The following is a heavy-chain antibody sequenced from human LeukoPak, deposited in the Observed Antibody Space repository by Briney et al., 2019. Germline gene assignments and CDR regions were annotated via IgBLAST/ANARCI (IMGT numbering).Heavy chain of an antibody. Sequence: ASVKVSCKASGYTFTSYYMHWVRQAPGQGLEWMGIINPSGGSTSYAQKFQGRVTMTRDMSTSTVYMELSSLRSEDTAVYYCARDRTQLWLSYYYYYMDVWGKGTTVTVSS. V-gene: IGHV1-46*01. CDR3: ARDRTQLWLSYYYYYMDV. CDR1: GYTFTSYY. CDR2: INPSGGST. J-gene: IGHJ6*03. D-gene: IGHD5-18*01.